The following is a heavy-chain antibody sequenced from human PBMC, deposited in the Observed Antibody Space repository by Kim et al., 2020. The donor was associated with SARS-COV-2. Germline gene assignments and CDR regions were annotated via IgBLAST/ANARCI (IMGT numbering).Heavy chain of an antibody. CDR2: IYPGDSDT. CDR1: GYSFTRYW. CDR3: AIITARGGSIAHPFDS. Sequence: GESLKISCKGSGYSFTRYWIGWVRQMPGRGLEWMGIIYPGDSDTRYSPSFQGQVTISADKSISTAYLQWGSLKASDTAMYYCAIITARGGSIAHPFDSWGQGTLVTVSS. D-gene: IGHD3-10*01. J-gene: IGHJ4*02. V-gene: IGHV5-51*01.